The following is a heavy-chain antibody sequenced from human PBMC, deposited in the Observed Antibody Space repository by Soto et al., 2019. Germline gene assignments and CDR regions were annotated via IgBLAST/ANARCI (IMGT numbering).Heavy chain of an antibody. CDR2: IYYSGST. D-gene: IGHD3-9*01. Sequence: SETLSLTCTVSGCSISSSSYYWGWIRQPPGKGLEWIGSIYYSGSTYYNPSLKSRVTISVDTSKNQFSLKLSSVTAADTAVYYCARLQTYYDILTGPFIDYWGQGTLVTVSS. J-gene: IGHJ4*02. V-gene: IGHV4-39*01. CDR1: GCSISSSSYY. CDR3: ARLQTYYDILTGPFIDY.